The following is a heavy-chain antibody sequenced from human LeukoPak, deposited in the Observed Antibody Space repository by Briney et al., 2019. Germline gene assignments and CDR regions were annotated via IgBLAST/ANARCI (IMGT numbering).Heavy chain of an antibody. CDR1: GGSISSYY. Sequence: PSETLSLTCTVSGGSISSYYWSWIRQPPGKGLEWSGYIYYSGGTNYNPSLKSRVTISVDTSKNQFSLKLSSVTAADTAVYYCARHRYDYVWGSYRAQFDYWGQGTLVTVSS. J-gene: IGHJ4*02. D-gene: IGHD3-16*02. CDR3: ARHRYDYVWGSYRAQFDY. CDR2: IYYSGGT. V-gene: IGHV4-59*08.